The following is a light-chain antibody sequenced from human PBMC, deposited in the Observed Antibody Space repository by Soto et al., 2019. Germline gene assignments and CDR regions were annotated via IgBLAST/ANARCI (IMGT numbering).Light chain of an antibody. CDR1: QSVSSSY. Sequence: EIVLTQSPGTLSLSPGEGATLSCRASQSVSSSYLAWYQQKPGQAPRLLIYDASSRATGIPDRFSGSGSGTDFTLTISRLEPEDFAVYYGQQYANSPLTFGPGTKVDIK. CDR3: QQYANSPLT. J-gene: IGKJ3*01. CDR2: DAS. V-gene: IGKV3-20*01.